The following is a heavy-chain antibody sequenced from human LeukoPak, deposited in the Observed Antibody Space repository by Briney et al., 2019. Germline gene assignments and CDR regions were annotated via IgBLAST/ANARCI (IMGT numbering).Heavy chain of an antibody. V-gene: IGHV4-59*11. Sequence: SETLSLTSTVSGASITTHSWSWIRQPPGKGPKWIGCIFYTGSTNYNPSLTGRVTISPDTSKNQCSLKLSAVAAADTAVYYCVCGANGDYAFDYWSQGTLVTVSS. CDR1: GASITTHS. J-gene: IGHJ4*02. CDR3: VCGANGDYAFDY. CDR2: IFYTGST. D-gene: IGHD4-17*01.